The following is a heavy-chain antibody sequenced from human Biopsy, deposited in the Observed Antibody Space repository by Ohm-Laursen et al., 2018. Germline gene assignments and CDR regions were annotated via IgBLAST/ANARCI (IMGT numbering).Heavy chain of an antibody. V-gene: IGHV3-23*01. J-gene: IGHJ4*02. CDR2: INTSGGST. CDR1: GFTFSHAW. D-gene: IGHD4-17*01. Sequence: SLRLSCAASGFTFSHAWMSWVRQAPGKGLEWVSVINTSGGSTHYAVSVKGRFTISRDSSKNTPYLRMNSLRAEDTAVYYCAKPADSYGSEFYFDYWGQGTLVTVSS. CDR3: AKPADSYGSEFYFDY.